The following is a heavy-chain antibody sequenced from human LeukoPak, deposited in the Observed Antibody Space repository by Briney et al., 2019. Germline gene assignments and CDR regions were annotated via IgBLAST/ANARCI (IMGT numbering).Heavy chain of an antibody. CDR2: ISSSGDTI. D-gene: IGHD1-26*01. CDR3: ARMHSGSYFDDN. CDR1: GFTLTSYE. V-gene: IGHV3-48*03. J-gene: IGHJ4*02. Sequence: PGGSLRLSCAASGFTLTSYEMNWVRQAPGKGLEWVSYISSSGDTIYYADSVRGRFTISRDNAKNSLYLQMNSLRAEDTAIYYCARMHSGSYFDDNWGQGTLVTVSS.